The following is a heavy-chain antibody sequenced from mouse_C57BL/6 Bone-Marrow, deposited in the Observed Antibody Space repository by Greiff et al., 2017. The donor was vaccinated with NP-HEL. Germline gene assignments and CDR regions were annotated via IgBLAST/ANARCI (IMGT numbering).Heavy chain of an antibody. CDR2: IHPSDSGT. D-gene: IGHD1-1*01. Sequence: QVQLQQPGAELVKPGASVKVSCKASGYTFTSYWMHWVKQRPGQGLEWIGRIHPSDSGTNYNQKFKGKATLTADKSSSTAYMQLSSLTSEDSAVDYCAIGGGTTVGFAYWGQGTLVTVSA. V-gene: IGHV1-74*01. J-gene: IGHJ3*01. CDR1: GYTFTSYW. CDR3: AIGGGTTVGFAY.